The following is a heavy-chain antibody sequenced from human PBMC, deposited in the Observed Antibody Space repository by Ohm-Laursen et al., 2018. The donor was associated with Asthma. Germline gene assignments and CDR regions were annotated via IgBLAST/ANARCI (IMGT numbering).Heavy chain of an antibody. V-gene: IGHV3-74*01. CDR1: GFTFSSYW. J-gene: IGHJ3*02. CDR2: INSDGSST. CDR3: ARDLSIVVVVAATPDAFDI. D-gene: IGHD2-15*01. Sequence: GSLRLSCAASGFTFSSYWMHWVRQAPGKGLVWVSRINSDGSSTSYADSVKGRFTISRDNSKNTLYLQVNSLRAEDTAVYYCARDLSIVVVVAATPDAFDIWGQGTMVTVSS.